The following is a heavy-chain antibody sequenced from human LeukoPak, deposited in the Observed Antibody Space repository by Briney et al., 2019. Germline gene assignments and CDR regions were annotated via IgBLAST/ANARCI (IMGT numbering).Heavy chain of an antibody. V-gene: IGHV1-46*01. D-gene: IGHD5-24*01. CDR1: GYPFTSYY. J-gene: IGHJ4*02. Sequence: ASVKVSCKASGYPFTSYYMHWVRQAPGQGLEWMGIINPSGGSTSYAQKFQGRVTMTRDTSTSTVYMELSSLRSEDTAVYYCARGEGWLQLEVYFDYWGQGTLVTVSS. CDR3: ARGEGWLQLEVYFDY. CDR2: INPSGGST.